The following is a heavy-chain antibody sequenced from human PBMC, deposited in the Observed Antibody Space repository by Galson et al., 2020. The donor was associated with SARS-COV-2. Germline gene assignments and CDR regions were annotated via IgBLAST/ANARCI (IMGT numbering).Heavy chain of an antibody. CDR3: ATGVCSGGSCYGGGYYFDY. D-gene: IGHD2-15*01. CDR2: IYYSGST. J-gene: IGHJ4*02. V-gene: IGHV4-31*03. CDR1: GSSISSDGYN. Sequence: ETSETRSLTCSVSGSSISSDGYNWSWIRQRPGKGLEWIGYIYYSGSTSYNPSLKSRVTISLDTSKNQFSLKLSSVTAADTAAYYCATGVCSGGSCYGGGYYFDYWGQGTLVTVSS.